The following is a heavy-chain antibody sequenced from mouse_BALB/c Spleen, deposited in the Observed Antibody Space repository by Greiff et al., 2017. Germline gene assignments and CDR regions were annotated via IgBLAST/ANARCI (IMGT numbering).Heavy chain of an antibody. CDR3: ASGSPYYAMDY. CDR1: GYSFTGYF. CDR2: INPYNGDT. Sequence: VQLKESGPELVKPGASVKISCKASGYSFTGYFMNWVMQSHGKSLEWIGRINPYNGDTFYNQKFKGKATLTVDKSSSTAHMELRSLASEDSAVYYCASGSPYYAMDYWGQGTSVTVSS. J-gene: IGHJ4*01. V-gene: IGHV1-20*02.